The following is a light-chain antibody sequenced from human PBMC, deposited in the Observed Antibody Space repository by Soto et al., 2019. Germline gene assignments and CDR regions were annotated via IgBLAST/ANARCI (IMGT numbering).Light chain of an antibody. Sequence: EIVLTQSPGTLSLSPGERATLSCRASQSVSSSCVAWYQQKPGQAPRLLIYDASSRATGIPDRFSGSWSGTDFTITISRLEPEDFAVYYCQQYGSSPRTFGQGTKLEIK. CDR1: QSVSSSC. CDR2: DAS. CDR3: QQYGSSPRT. J-gene: IGKJ2*01. V-gene: IGKV3-20*01.